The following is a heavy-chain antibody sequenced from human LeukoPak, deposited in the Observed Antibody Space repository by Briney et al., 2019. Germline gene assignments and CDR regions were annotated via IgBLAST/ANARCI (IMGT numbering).Heavy chain of an antibody. Sequence: SETLSLTCTVSGGPISSSDYYWGWIRQPPGKGLEWIGTIYYSGSTYYNPSLKSRVTISVDTSKNQFSLRLSSVTAADTAVYYCARDQVAAPRTFDYWGQGTLVTVSS. CDR2: IYYSGST. D-gene: IGHD6-13*01. V-gene: IGHV4-39*07. J-gene: IGHJ4*02. CDR3: ARDQVAAPRTFDY. CDR1: GGPISSSDYY.